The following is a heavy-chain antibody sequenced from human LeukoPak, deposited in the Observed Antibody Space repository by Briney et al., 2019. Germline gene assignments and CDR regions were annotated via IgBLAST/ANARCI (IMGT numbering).Heavy chain of an antibody. V-gene: IGHV3-23*01. CDR1: GFTFSSYA. Sequence: GGSPRLSCAASGFTFSSYAMSWVRQAPGKGLEWVSLINDSGGNTYYADSVKGRFTISRGNSKNTLFLQMSSLRAEDTAVYYCAKTSAGIRGGYFDYWGQGTLVTVSS. J-gene: IGHJ4*02. CDR3: AKTSAGIRGGYFDY. CDR2: INDSGGNT. D-gene: IGHD3-10*01.